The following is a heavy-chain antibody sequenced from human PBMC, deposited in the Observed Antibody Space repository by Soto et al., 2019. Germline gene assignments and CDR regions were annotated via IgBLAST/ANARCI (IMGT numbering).Heavy chain of an antibody. CDR1: GFTFSNYG. D-gene: IGHD2-2*02. CDR2: IWYDGNNK. V-gene: IGHV3-33*01. CDR3: ARDLVVVPAAIIHYYYYYGMDV. J-gene: IGHJ6*02. Sequence: PGGSLRLSCAASGFTFSNYGMHWVRQAPGKGLEWVAVIWYDGNNKYYADSVKGRFTISRDNSKNTLYLQMNSLRAEDTAVYYCARDLVVVPAAIIHYYYYYGMDVWGQGTTVTVSS.